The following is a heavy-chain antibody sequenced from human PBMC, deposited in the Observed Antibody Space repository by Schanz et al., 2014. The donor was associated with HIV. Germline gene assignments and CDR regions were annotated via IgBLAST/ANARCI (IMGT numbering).Heavy chain of an antibody. D-gene: IGHD6-19*01. J-gene: IGHJ6*02. CDR3: ARGSWYSSGWVDDQYYYDVDV. CDR1: GFPFSSYA. CDR2: ISSSGGYI. Sequence: EVQLVETGGGLIQPGGSLRLSCTGSGFPFSSYAINWVRQAPGKGLEWLSSISSSGGYIYYADSVKGRFTISRDNSKNSVFLQMDRLRAEDTAVYYCARGSWYSSGWVDDQYYYDVDVWGQGTTVTVSS. V-gene: IGHV3-21*06.